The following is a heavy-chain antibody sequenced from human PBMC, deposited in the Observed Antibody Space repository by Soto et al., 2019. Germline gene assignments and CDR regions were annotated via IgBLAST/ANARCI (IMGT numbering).Heavy chain of an antibody. CDR2: IYYMGST. Sequence: QVQLQESGPGLVKPSQTLALTCTVSGGSISSCGYYCSWIRQHPGQGLEWIGYIYYMGSTYYNPSLKSRVTLSVDTSKNQFSLKLSSVTAADTAVYYCAREDYGDPDNLFDPWGQGTLVTVSS. J-gene: IGHJ5*02. CDR1: GGSISSCGYY. CDR3: AREDYGDPDNLFDP. D-gene: IGHD4-17*01. V-gene: IGHV4-31*03.